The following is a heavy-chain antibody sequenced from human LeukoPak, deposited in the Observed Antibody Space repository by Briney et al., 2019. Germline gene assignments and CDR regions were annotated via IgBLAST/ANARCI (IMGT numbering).Heavy chain of an antibody. Sequence: ASVKLSRKASGYTFTSYGISWVRQAPGQGLEWMGWISAYNGNTNYAQKLQGRVTMTTDTSTSTAYMELRSLRSDDTAVYYCARETRSMVMFDYWGQGTLVTVSS. CDR3: ARETRSMVMFDY. CDR1: GYTFTSYG. D-gene: IGHD2-8*01. J-gene: IGHJ4*02. V-gene: IGHV1-18*01. CDR2: ISAYNGNT.